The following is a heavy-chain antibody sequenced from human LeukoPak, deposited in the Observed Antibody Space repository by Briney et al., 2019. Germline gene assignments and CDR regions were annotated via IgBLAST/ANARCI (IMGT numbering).Heavy chain of an antibody. J-gene: IGHJ4*02. D-gene: IGHD4-17*01. CDR3: AKEGDFGVTRSYFDF. Sequence: GGSLRLSCAASGFTFSNYAMSWVRQAPGKGLEWVSAISGSGGSTYYADSVKGRFTISRDNSKNTLYLQMNSLRAEDTAVYYCAKEGDFGVTRSYFDFWGRGTLVSVTS. V-gene: IGHV3-23*01. CDR2: ISGSGGST. CDR1: GFTFSNYA.